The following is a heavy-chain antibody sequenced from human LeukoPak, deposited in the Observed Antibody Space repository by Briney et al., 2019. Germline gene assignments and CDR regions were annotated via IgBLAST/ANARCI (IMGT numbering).Heavy chain of an antibody. J-gene: IGHJ6*02. CDR1: GYSISSGYY. D-gene: IGHD3-22*01. V-gene: IGHV4-38-2*02. CDR2: IYHSGST. Sequence: SETLSLTCTVSGYSISSGYYWGWIRQPPGKGLEWIGSIYHSGSTYYNPSLRSRVTISVDTSKNQFSLKLSSVTAADTAVYYCXRSYYYDNSGCWTQSRGYYGMDVWGQGTTVTVSS. CDR3: XRSYYYDNSGCWTQSRGYYGMDV.